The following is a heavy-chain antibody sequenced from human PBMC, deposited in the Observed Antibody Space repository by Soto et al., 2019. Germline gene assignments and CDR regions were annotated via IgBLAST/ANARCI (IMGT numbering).Heavy chain of an antibody. J-gene: IGHJ6*03. D-gene: IGHD3-9*01. Sequence: ASVKVSCKASGYTFTSYYMHWVRQAPGQGLEWMGIINPSGGSTSYAQKFQGRVTMTRDTSTSTVYMELSSLRSEDTAVYYCARDFNRITIKGPHYYMDVWGKGTTVTVSS. V-gene: IGHV1-46*03. CDR3: ARDFNRITIKGPHYYMDV. CDR2: INPSGGST. CDR1: GYTFTSYY.